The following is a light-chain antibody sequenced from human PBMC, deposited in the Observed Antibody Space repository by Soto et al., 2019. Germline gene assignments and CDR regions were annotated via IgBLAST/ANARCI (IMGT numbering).Light chain of an antibody. V-gene: IGLV2-14*01. CDR2: EVS. J-gene: IGLJ2*01. Sequence: QSALTQPASVSGSPGQSITISCTGTSSDIGAYDYVSWYQQHPGKAPKLMIFEVSDRPSGASIRFSGSKSGNTASLTISGLQTEDEADYYCSSYTDTGHVVFGRGTRSPS. CDR1: SSDIGAYDY. CDR3: SSYTDTGHVV.